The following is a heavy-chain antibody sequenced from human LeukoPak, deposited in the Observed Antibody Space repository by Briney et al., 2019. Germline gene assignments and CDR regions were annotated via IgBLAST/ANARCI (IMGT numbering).Heavy chain of an antibody. CDR2: VNPNSGNT. J-gene: IGHJ4*02. CDR3: AMRGDYTGLYIEY. Sequence: ASVKVSCKASGYTFTSYDINWVRQATGQGLEWMGWVNPNSGNTGYAQKFQGRVTMTRNTSISTAYMELSSLTSEDTAVYYCAMRGDYTGLYIEYWGQGTLVTVSS. D-gene: IGHD4-11*01. CDR1: GYTFTSYD. V-gene: IGHV1-8*01.